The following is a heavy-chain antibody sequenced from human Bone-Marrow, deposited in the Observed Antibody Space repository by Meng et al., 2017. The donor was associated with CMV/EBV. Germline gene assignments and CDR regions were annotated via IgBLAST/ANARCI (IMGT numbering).Heavy chain of an antibody. Sequence: SETLSLTCAVYGGSFSGYYWSWIRQPPGKGLEWIGEINHSGSINYNPSLKSRVTISVDTSKNQFSLKLSSVTAADTAVYYCARAWRFAGGYYVAARYYFDYWGQGTLVTVSS. D-gene: IGHD3-22*01. J-gene: IGHJ4*02. CDR2: INHSGSI. CDR3: ARAWRFAGGYYVAARYYFDY. CDR1: GGSFSGYY. V-gene: IGHV4-34*01.